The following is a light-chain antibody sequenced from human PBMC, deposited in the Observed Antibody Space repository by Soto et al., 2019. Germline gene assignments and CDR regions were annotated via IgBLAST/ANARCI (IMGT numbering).Light chain of an antibody. V-gene: IGKV1-27*01. CDR3: QKFNAVPT. CDR1: QAISNY. Sequence: DIQMTQSPSSLSASVGDRVNITCRASQAISNYLAWYQQKPGKVPTLLIYAASTLQSGVPSRFSGSGSGTDFTLTISSLQPEDAATYYCQKFNAVPTFGGGTKVEI. CDR2: AAS. J-gene: IGKJ4*01.